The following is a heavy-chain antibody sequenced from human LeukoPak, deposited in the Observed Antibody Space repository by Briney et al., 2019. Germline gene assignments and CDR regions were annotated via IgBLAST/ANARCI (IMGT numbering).Heavy chain of an antibody. V-gene: IGHV3-30*09. CDR1: GFSFSSYS. J-gene: IGHJ4*02. Sequence: LGGSLRLSCAASGFSFSSYSIHWVRQAPGKGLEWVAVISSDGNSKNFALSVKGRFAISRDNSKNTLFLQMNNLRSEDTALYYCVSPTADYPFLYYFDSWGQGTLVTVSS. D-gene: IGHD5-12*01. CDR2: ISSDGNSK. CDR3: VSPTADYPFLYYFDS.